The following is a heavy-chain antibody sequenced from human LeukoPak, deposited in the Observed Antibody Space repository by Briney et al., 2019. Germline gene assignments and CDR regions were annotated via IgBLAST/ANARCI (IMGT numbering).Heavy chain of an antibody. D-gene: IGHD3-10*01. Sequence: GGSLRLSCAASGFTFSRYGIHWVRQAPGKGLEWVAVISYDGSNKYYADSVKGRFTISRDNSKNTLYLQMNSLRAEDTAVYYCARAVVRGPYDYWGQGTLVTVSS. CDR2: ISYDGSNK. CDR3: ARAVVRGPYDY. V-gene: IGHV3-30*19. CDR1: GFTFSRYG. J-gene: IGHJ4*02.